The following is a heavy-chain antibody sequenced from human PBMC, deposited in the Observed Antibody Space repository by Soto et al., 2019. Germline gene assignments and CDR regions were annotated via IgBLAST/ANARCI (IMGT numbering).Heavy chain of an antibody. J-gene: IGHJ5*02. CDR3: ASSRGKRGWFDP. Sequence: EVQLVESGGGLVQPGGSLRLSCAASGFTFSSYSMNWVRQAPGKGLEWVSYISSSSSTIYYADSVKGRFTISRDNAKNPLYLQMNSLRAEDTAVYYCASSRGKRGWFDPWGQGTLVTVSS. CDR1: GFTFSSYS. D-gene: IGHD2-15*01. CDR2: ISSSSSTI. V-gene: IGHV3-48*01.